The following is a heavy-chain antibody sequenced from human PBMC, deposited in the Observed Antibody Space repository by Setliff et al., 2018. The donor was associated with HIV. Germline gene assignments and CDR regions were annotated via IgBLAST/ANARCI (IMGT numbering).Heavy chain of an antibody. Sequence: GGSLRLSCSTSGFTFGDYTMTWVRQAPGKGLEWVGLIRGKAYGGTSDYAASVRGRTTISRDDSKSIAYLQINSLKTEDTAVYYCTRGSGRLEYWGQGTLVTVSS. D-gene: IGHD1-26*01. CDR1: GFTFGDYT. J-gene: IGHJ4*02. CDR2: IRGKAYGGTS. V-gene: IGHV3-49*04. CDR3: TRGSGRLEY.